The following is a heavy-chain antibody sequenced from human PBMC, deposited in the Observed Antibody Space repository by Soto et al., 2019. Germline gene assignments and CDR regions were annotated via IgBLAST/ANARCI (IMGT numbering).Heavy chain of an antibody. V-gene: IGHV3-30-3*01. Sequence: QVQLVESGGGVVQPGRSLRLSCAASGFTFSSYAMHWVGQAPGKGLEWVAVISYDGSNKYYADSVKGRFTISRDNSKNTLYLQMNSLRAEDTAVYYCARGTFIAARFWFDPWGQGTLVTVSS. CDR2: ISYDGSNK. CDR3: ARGTFIAARFWFDP. D-gene: IGHD6-6*01. CDR1: GFTFSSYA. J-gene: IGHJ5*02.